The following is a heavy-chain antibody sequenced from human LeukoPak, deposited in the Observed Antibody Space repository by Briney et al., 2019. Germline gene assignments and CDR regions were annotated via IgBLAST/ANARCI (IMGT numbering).Heavy chain of an antibody. V-gene: IGHV3-21*01. J-gene: IGHJ4*02. D-gene: IGHD2-15*01. CDR3: AKSSWVGAAYFDY. CDR2: ISSSSSYI. CDR1: GFTFSSYS. Sequence: GGSLRLSCAASGFTFSSYSVNWVRQAPGKGLEWVSSISSSSSYIYYADSVKGRFTISRDNSKNTLYLQMNSLRAEDTAVYYCAKSSWVGAAYFDYWGQGTLVTVSS.